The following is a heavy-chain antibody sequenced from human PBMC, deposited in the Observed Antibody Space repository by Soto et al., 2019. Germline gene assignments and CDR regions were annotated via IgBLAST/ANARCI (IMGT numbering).Heavy chain of an antibody. Sequence: VGSLRLSCAASGFTFTSYAMSWVRQAPGKGLECVSTISGSGGSTYYADSVKGRFTISRDNSNNTVYLQMNSLRAEDTAVYYCAKEGFSSSWLDYWGQGTLVTVSS. CDR1: GFTFTSYA. CDR2: ISGSGGST. D-gene: IGHD6-13*01. CDR3: AKEGFSSSWLDY. J-gene: IGHJ4*02. V-gene: IGHV3-23*01.